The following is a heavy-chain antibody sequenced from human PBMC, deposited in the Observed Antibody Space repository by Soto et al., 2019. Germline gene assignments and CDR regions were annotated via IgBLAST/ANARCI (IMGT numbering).Heavy chain of an antibody. D-gene: IGHD3-3*01. V-gene: IGHV3-15*01. CDR2: IKSKTDGGTT. CDR3: TTVRFLEWQTPYYYYGMDV. Sequence: PGGSLRLSCAASGFTFSNAWMSWVRQAPGKGLEWVGRIKSKTDGGTTDYAAPVKGRLTISRDDSKNTPYLQMNSLKTEDTAVYYCTTVRFLEWQTPYYYYGMDVWGQGTTVTVSS. J-gene: IGHJ6*02. CDR1: GFTFSNAW.